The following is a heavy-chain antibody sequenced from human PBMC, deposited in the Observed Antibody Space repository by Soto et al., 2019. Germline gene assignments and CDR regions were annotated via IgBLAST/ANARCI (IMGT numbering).Heavy chain of an antibody. D-gene: IGHD3-16*01. V-gene: IGHV4-59*08. CDR1: GASISTDY. CDR3: ARHWDWGSLAY. Sequence: QVQLQESGPGLVKPSETLSLTCTVSGASISTDYWSWIRQPPGKGLEWIGYIYYGGSINYNPSLGXRXAXSXXTSNTPCSLKMTSVTAADTAVYYCARHWDWGSLAYWGQGTLVTVCS. J-gene: IGHJ4*02. CDR2: IYYGGSI.